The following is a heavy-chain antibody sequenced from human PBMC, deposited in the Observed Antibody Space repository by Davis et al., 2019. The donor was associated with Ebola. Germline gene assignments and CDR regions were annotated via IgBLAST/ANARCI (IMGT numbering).Heavy chain of an antibody. D-gene: IGHD1-26*01. J-gene: IGHJ4*02. CDR2: TNGGNGNT. Sequence: ASVKVSCKASGYTFTSYAMHRVRQAPGQRLEWMGWTNGGNGNTRYSQNFQGRVTITRDTSASTAYMELSSLKSEDTAVYYCARGPYSGTYYVNYWDQGTLVTVSS. CDR3: ARGPYSGTYYVNY. CDR1: GYTFTSYA. V-gene: IGHV1-3*01.